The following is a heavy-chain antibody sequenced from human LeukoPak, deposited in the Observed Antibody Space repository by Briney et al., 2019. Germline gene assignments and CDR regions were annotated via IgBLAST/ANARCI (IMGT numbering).Heavy chain of an antibody. J-gene: IGHJ4*02. CDR3: AREEGPLDY. Sequence: GGSLGLSCAASGFTVSTNYVSWVRQAPGKGLEWVSVIYSSGSTYYADSVKGRFTVSRHNSKNTLYLQMNSLRVEDTAVYYCAREEGPLDYWGQGTLVTVSS. V-gene: IGHV3-53*04. CDR1: GFTVSTNY. CDR2: IYSSGST.